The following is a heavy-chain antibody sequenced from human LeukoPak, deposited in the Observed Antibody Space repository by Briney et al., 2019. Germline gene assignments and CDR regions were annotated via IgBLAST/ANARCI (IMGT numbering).Heavy chain of an antibody. J-gene: IGHJ4*02. CDR2: ISSSGTII. D-gene: IGHD6-25*01. CDR3: ARDFAATPYYFDY. Sequence: GGSLRLSCTASGFTFSSYEMNWVRQAPGKGLEWVSHISSSGTIIYYADSVKGRFTISRDNAKNSLYLQMNSLRAEDTAVYYCARDFAATPYYFDYWGQGTLVTVSA. V-gene: IGHV3-48*03. CDR1: GFTFSSYE.